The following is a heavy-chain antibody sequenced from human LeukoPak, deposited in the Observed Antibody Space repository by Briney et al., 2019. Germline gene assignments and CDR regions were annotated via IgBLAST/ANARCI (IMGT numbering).Heavy chain of an antibody. CDR2: MNPNSGST. V-gene: IGHV1-8*01. CDR3: ARGLVVAGNWFDP. J-gene: IGHJ5*02. Sequence: ASVKVSCKASGYTFTSYDINWVRQATGQGLEWMGWMNPNSGSTGYAQKFLGRVTMTRNTSISTAYMELSSLRSEDTAVYYCARGLVVAGNWFDPWGQGTLVTVSS. D-gene: IGHD6-19*01. CDR1: GYTFTSYD.